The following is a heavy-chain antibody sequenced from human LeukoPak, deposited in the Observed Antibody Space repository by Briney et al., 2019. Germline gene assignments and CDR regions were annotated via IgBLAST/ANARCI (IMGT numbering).Heavy chain of an antibody. Sequence: RVASVKVSCKASGYTFINYGINWVRQAPGQGLEWMGWISGYNGNTKYAQKLQGRVTMTIDTSTSTAYMELRSLRSDDTAVYYCARDAREVLLWFGEFFPWGQGTLVTVSS. J-gene: IGHJ5*02. D-gene: IGHD3-10*01. CDR1: GYTFINYG. CDR3: ARDAREVLLWFGEFFP. CDR2: ISGYNGNT. V-gene: IGHV1-18*01.